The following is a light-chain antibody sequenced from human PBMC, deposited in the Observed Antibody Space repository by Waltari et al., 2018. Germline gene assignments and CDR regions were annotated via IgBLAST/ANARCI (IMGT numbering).Light chain of an antibody. J-gene: IGLJ2*01. Sequence: QSALTQPPPASGSPGQAVTISCTGTSSDVGGYNEVSWYPQHPGKAPKLIIYEVSKRPSAVPDRFSGSKSGNTASLTVSWLQAEDEAFYYCSSYAGSNKNVVFGGGTKLTVL. CDR3: SSYAGSNKNVV. V-gene: IGLV2-8*01. CDR2: EVS. CDR1: SSDVGGYNE.